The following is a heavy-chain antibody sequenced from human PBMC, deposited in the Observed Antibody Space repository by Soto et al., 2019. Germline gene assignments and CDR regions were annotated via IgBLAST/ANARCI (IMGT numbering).Heavy chain of an antibody. D-gene: IGHD5-18*01. CDR3: ARDNGYSYGYTLDH. Sequence: SETLSLTCTVSGGSISSYYWSWIRQPPGKGLEWIGYIYYSGSTNYNPSLKSRVAISVDTSKNQFSLKLSSVTAADTAVYYCARDNGYSYGYTLDHWGQGTLVTVSS. V-gene: IGHV4-59*01. CDR2: IYYSGST. J-gene: IGHJ4*02. CDR1: GGSISSYY.